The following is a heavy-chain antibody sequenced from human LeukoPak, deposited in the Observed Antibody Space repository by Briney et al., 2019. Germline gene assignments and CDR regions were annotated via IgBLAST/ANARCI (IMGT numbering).Heavy chain of an antibody. Sequence: SVKVSCKASGGTFSSYAISWVRQAPGQGLEWMGGIIPIFGTANYAQKFQGRVTMTRDTSTSTVYMELSSLRSEDTAVYYCARDYDYGDYVNWFDPWGQGTLVTVSS. CDR3: ARDYDYGDYVNWFDP. J-gene: IGHJ5*02. V-gene: IGHV1-69*05. CDR1: GGTFSSYA. D-gene: IGHD4-17*01. CDR2: IIPIFGTA.